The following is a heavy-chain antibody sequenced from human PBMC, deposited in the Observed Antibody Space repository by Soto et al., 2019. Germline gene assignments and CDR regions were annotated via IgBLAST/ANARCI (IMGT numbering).Heavy chain of an antibody. CDR3: DRGGLPKLRYFDWSPAVWFDP. CDR1: GGSISSGDYY. D-gene: IGHD3-9*01. V-gene: IGHV4-30-4*01. J-gene: IGHJ5*02. CDR2: IYYSGST. Sequence: PSETLSLTCTVSGGSISSGDYYWSWIRQPPGKGLEWIGYIYYSGSTYYNPSLKSRVTISVDTSKNQFSLKLSSVTAADTAVYYCDRGGLPKLRYFDWSPAVWFDPWGHGTLVTVSS.